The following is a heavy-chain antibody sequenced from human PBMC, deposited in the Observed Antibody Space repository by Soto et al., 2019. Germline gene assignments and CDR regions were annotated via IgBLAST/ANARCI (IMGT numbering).Heavy chain of an antibody. CDR3: ARGVRGRVVVAADAFDI. J-gene: IGHJ3*02. Sequence: SVKVSCKASGCTFSSYAISWVRQAPGQGLEWMGGIIPIFGTANYAQKFQGRVTITADKSTSTAYMELSSLRSEDTAVYYCARGVRGRVVVAADAFDIWGQGTMVT. CDR2: IIPIFGTA. D-gene: IGHD2-15*01. V-gene: IGHV1-69*06. CDR1: GCTFSSYA.